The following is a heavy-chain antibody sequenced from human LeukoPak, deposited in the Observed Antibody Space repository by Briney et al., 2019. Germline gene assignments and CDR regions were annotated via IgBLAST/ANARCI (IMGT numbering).Heavy chain of an antibody. V-gene: IGHV3-74*01. CDR3: AKGQSGRCSGVICYPFDF. D-gene: IGHD2-8*02. CDR1: GFTFSSYW. Sequence: GGSLRLSCATSGFTFSSYWMHWVRQAPGKGLVWVSRINSDGSSTSYADSVKGRFTISRDNSKNTLYLQMNSLRAEDTAFYYCAKGQSGRCSGVICYPFDFWGQGTLVTVSS. CDR2: INSDGSST. J-gene: IGHJ4*02.